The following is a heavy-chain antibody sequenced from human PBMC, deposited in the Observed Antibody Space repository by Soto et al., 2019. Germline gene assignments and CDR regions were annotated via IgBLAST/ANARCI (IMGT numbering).Heavy chain of an antibody. V-gene: IGHV6-1*01. CDR3: ARQELNYDFWSGYYYYYGMDV. D-gene: IGHD3-3*01. CDR1: GDSVSSNSAA. J-gene: IGHJ6*02. Sequence: SPTLSHTCAISGDSVSSNSAAWNWIRQSPSRCLEFLGRTYYRSKWYNDYAVSVKSRITINPDTSKNQFSLQLNSVTPEDTAVYYCARQELNYDFWSGYYYYYGMDVWGQGTTVTVSS. CDR2: TYYRSKWYN.